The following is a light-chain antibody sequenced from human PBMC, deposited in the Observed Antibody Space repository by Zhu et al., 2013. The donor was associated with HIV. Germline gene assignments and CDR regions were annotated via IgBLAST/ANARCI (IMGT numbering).Light chain of an antibody. V-gene: IGKV4-1*01. Sequence: DIVMTQSPDSLAVSLGERATVNCKSSQSVLSNSNNKNYLSWYQQKPGQPPKLLIYWASTREFGVPDRFTGSGSGTDFTLTISSLQAEDVALYYCHQYSSSPFTFGPGTKVDIK. CDR3: HQYSSSPFT. CDR1: QSVLSNSNNKNY. J-gene: IGKJ3*01. CDR2: WAS.